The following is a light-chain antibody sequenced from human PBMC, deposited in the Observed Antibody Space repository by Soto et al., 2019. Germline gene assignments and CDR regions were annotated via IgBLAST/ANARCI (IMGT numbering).Light chain of an antibody. V-gene: IGLV2-23*02. CDR1: SSDVVSYNL. J-gene: IGLJ2*01. CDR3: CSYVGSSTLL. Sequence: QSVLTQPASVSGSPGQSITISCTGTSSDVVSYNLVSWYQQHPGNAPKLIIYEVTKRPSGVSDHFSGSKSDNMASLTISGLQAEDEADYYCCSYVGSSTLLFGGGTKVTVL. CDR2: EVT.